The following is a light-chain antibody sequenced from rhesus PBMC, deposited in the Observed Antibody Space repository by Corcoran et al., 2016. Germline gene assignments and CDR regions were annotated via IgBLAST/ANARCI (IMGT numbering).Light chain of an antibody. CDR3: QQHDNSPLT. CDR1: QGISNW. V-gene: IGKV1-69*01. J-gene: IGKJ4*01. Sequence: DIQMTQSPSSLSASVGDRVTITCRASQGISNWLAWYQQKPGKTHKLLIYRASNLETGVPSRFSGSGSWTDFTLTISSLQPEDIATYYCQQHDNSPLTFGGGTKVELK. CDR2: RAS.